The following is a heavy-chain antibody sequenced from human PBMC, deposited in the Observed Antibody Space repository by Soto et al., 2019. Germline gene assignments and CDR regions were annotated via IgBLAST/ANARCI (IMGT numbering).Heavy chain of an antibody. CDR1: GYTFTSYG. Sequence: AASVKVSCKSSGYTFTSYGISWVLQAPGEGLEWMGWISAYNGNTNYAQKLQGRVTMTTDTSTSTAYMELRSLRSDDTAVYYCARDKREYSSGYNWFDPWGQGTLVTVSS. J-gene: IGHJ5*01. CDR2: ISAYNGNT. CDR3: ARDKREYSSGYNWFDP. V-gene: IGHV1-18*01. D-gene: IGHD6-19*01.